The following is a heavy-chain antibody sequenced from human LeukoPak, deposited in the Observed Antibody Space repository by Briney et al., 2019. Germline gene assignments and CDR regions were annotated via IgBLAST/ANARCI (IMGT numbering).Heavy chain of an antibody. J-gene: IGHJ4*02. D-gene: IGHD2-2*01. CDR1: GYTFNSYD. CDR3: AREGIVVVPAEYFDY. Sequence: SVKVSCKASGYTFNSYDINWVRQAPGQGLEWMGGIIPIFGTANYAQKFQGRVTITAGKSTSTAYMELSSLTSEDTAVYYCAREGIVVVPAEYFDYWGQGTLVTVSS. CDR2: IIPIFGTA. V-gene: IGHV1-69*06.